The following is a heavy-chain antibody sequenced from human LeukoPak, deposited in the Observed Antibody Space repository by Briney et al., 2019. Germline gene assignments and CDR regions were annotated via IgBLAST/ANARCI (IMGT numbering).Heavy chain of an antibody. CDR2: ISWNSGSI. CDR1: GFTFDDYA. V-gene: IGHV3-9*03. Sequence: PGGSLRLSCAASGFTFDDYAMHWVRQAPGKGLEWVSGISWNSGSIGYADSVKGRFTISRDNAKNSLYLQMNSLRAEDMALYYCAKSDSDWGGAFDIWSQGTMVTVSS. CDR3: AKSDSDWGGAFDI. J-gene: IGHJ3*02. D-gene: IGHD7-27*01.